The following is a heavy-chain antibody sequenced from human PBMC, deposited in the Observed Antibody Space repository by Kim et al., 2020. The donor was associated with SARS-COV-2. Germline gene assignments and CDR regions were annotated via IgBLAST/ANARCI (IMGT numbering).Heavy chain of an antibody. CDR3: ARRRAARLDY. J-gene: IGHJ4*02. D-gene: IGHD6-6*01. CDR2: ST. Sequence: STYYNPSLKSRVTISVDTSKNQFSLKLSSVTAADTAVYYCARRRAARLDYWGQGTLVTVSS. V-gene: IGHV4-39*01.